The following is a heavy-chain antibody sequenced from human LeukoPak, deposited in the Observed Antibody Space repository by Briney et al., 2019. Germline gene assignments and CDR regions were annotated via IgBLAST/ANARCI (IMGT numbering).Heavy chain of an antibody. CDR2: INSDGSST. CDR3: ARAERKVTIFGVVIFWFDP. J-gene: IGHJ5*02. Sequence: GGSLRLSCAASGFTFSSYWMHWVRQAPGKGLVWVSRINSDGSSTSYADSVKGRFTISRDNAENTLHLQMNSLRAEDTAVYYCARAERKVTIFGVVIFWFDPWGQGTLVTVSS. CDR1: GFTFSSYW. V-gene: IGHV3-74*01. D-gene: IGHD3-3*01.